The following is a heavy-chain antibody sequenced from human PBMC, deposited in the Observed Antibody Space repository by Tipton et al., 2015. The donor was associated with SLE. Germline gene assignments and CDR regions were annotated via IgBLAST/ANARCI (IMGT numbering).Heavy chain of an antibody. CDR2: ISGSADIS. J-gene: IGHJ4*02. V-gene: IGHV3-23*01. CDR1: GFTFSSYA. Sequence: SLRLSCAASGFTFSSYATNWVRQTPGKGLEWVSSISGSADISKYADSVKGRLTISRDNTKNTLYLQMNSLRAEDTAVYYCARAHYDFRSYNLDYWGQGTLVTVSS. CDR3: ARAHYDFRSYNLDY. D-gene: IGHD3-3*01.